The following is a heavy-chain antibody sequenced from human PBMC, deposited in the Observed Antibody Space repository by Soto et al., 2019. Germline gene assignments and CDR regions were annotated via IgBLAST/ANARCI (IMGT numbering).Heavy chain of an antibody. D-gene: IGHD2-2*01. CDR3: ARERPSWYHPPLYYYYGMDV. Sequence: GGSLRLSCAASGFTFSSYAMHWVRQAPGKGLEWVAVISYDGSNKYYADSVKGRFTISRDNSKNTLYLQMNSLRAEETAVYYCARERPSWYHPPLYYYYGMDVWGQGTTVTVSS. CDR1: GFTFSSYA. J-gene: IGHJ6*02. V-gene: IGHV3-30-3*01. CDR2: ISYDGSNK.